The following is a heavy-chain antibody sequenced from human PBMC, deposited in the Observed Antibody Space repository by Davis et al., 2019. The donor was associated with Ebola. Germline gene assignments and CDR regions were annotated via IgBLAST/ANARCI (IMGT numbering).Heavy chain of an antibody. Sequence: GRSLRLSCVDSGFMLSTYVMSWVRQAPGKGLEWVAVIWYDGSNKYYADSVKGRFTISRDNSKNTLYLQMNSLRVEDTAVYYCAREGKYRDESRTFDYWGQGTLVTVSS. D-gene: IGHD2-2*01. CDR2: IWYDGSNK. J-gene: IGHJ4*02. V-gene: IGHV3-33*08. CDR1: GFMLSTYV. CDR3: AREGKYRDESRTFDY.